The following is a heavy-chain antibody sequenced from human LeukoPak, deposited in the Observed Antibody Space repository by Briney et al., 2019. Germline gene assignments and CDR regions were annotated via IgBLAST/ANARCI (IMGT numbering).Heavy chain of an antibody. CDR3: ARYSGSYLGYYYYYMDV. CDR2: ISSSGGYT. V-gene: IGHV3-23*01. CDR1: GFIFSTYA. Sequence: GGSLRLSCAASGFIFSTYAMSWVRQAPGKGLEWVSGISSSGGYTYYADSVKGRFTISRDNAKNSLYLQMNSLRAEDTALYYCARYSGSYLGYYYYYMDVWGKGTTVTVSS. D-gene: IGHD1-26*01. J-gene: IGHJ6*03.